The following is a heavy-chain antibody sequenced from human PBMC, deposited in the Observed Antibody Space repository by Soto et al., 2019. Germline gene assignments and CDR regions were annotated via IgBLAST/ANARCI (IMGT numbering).Heavy chain of an antibody. Sequence: GGSLRLSCAASGFTFSSYSMNWVRQAPGKWLEWVSSISRSSSYIYYADSVKGRFTISRDNAKNSLYPQMNSLRAEDTAVYYCARDDYYDSSGYYFGYYYYGMDVWGQGXTVTVYS. CDR1: GFTFSSYS. D-gene: IGHD3-22*01. CDR3: ARDDYYDSSGYYFGYYYYGMDV. J-gene: IGHJ6*02. V-gene: IGHV3-21*01. CDR2: ISRSSSYI.